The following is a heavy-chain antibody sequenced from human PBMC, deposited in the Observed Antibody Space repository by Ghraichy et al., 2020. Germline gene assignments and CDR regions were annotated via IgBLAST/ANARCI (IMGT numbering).Heavy chain of an antibody. V-gene: IGHV3-23*01. Sequence: LSLTCAASGFTFSTFAMSWVRQAPGKGLEWVSTISGSGATTYYADSVKGRFTISKDNSKNMLYLQMNSLRAEDTAVYYCAKGLRYFDYWGQGTLVTVSS. CDR3: AKGLRYFDY. CDR1: GFTFSTFA. CDR2: ISGSGATT. J-gene: IGHJ4*02.